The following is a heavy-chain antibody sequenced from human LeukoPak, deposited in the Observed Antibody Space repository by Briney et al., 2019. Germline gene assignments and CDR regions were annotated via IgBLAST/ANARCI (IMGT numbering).Heavy chain of an antibody. J-gene: IGHJ4*02. Sequence: PGGTLRLSCAASGFTFSSYGMSWVRQAPGKGLGWVSAISGSGGSTYYADSVKGRFTISRDNSKNTLYLQMNSLRAEDTAVYYCAKQEDIWFGELLPVDYWGQGTLVTVSS. CDR3: AKQEDIWFGELLPVDY. CDR2: ISGSGGST. D-gene: IGHD3-10*01. V-gene: IGHV3-23*01. CDR1: GFTFSSYG.